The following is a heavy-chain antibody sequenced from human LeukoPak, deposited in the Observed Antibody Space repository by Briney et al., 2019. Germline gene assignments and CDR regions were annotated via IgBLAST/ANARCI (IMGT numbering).Heavy chain of an antibody. D-gene: IGHD1-26*01. J-gene: IGHJ4*02. Sequence: ASVKVSCKASGYTFTGYYVHWVRQAPGQGLEWMGWINSNSGGTNYAQKFQGRVTMTRDTSISTTYMELSSLRSDDTSVYYCAGSVESSGQMPHDYWGQGTLVTVSS. CDR1: GYTFTGYY. CDR2: INSNSGGT. CDR3: AGSVESSGQMPHDY. V-gene: IGHV1-2*02.